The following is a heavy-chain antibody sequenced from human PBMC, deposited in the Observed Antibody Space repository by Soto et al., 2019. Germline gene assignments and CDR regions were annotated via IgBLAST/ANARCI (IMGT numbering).Heavy chain of an antibody. CDR2: MNPNSGNT. Sequence: ASVKVSCKASGYTFTSYDIYWVRQATGQGLEWMGWMNPNSGNTGYAQKFQGRVTMTRNTSISTAYMELSSLRFEDTAVYYCARGKYYDFWSGTYYGMDVWGQGTTVTVSS. J-gene: IGHJ6*02. V-gene: IGHV1-8*01. CDR3: ARGKYYDFWSGTYYGMDV. D-gene: IGHD3-3*01. CDR1: GYTFTSYD.